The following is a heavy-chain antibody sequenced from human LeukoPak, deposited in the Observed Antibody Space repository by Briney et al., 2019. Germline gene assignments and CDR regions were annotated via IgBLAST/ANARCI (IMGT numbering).Heavy chain of an antibody. D-gene: IGHD2-15*01. J-gene: IGHJ6*02. CDR3: ARDQLILSYYYGMDV. Sequence: GGSLRLSCAASGFTFSSYAMHWVRQAPGKGLEWVAVISYDGSNKYYADSVKGRFTISRDNSKNTLYLQMNSLRAEDVAVYYCARDQLILSYYYGMDVWGQGTTVTVSS. CDR2: ISYDGSNK. V-gene: IGHV3-30*01. CDR1: GFTFSSYA.